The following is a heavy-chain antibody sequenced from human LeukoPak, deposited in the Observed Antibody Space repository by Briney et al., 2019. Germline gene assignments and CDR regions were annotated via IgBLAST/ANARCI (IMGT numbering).Heavy chain of an antibody. J-gene: IGHJ5*02. V-gene: IGHV3-23*01. Sequence: PGGSLRLSCAASGFTFSKYDMSWVRQAPGKGLEWVSSIGKDNDVTYYADSVKGRFTISRDNSENTLSLQMNSLRVEDTALYSCVRHWDLWGQGTLVTVSS. CDR2: IGKDNDVT. D-gene: IGHD1-1*01. CDR1: GFTFSKYD. CDR3: VRHWDL.